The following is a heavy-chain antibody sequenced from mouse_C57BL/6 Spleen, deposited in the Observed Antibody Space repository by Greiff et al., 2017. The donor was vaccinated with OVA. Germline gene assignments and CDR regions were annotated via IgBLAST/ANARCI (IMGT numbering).Heavy chain of an antibody. CDR1: GFTFSSYG. CDR3: ARQGAQATDYFDY. Sequence: EVQLVESGGDLVKPGGSLTLSCAASGFTFSSYGMSWVRQTPDKRLEWVAIICSGGSYTYYPDSVKVRCTSARDNAKNTMYLLMSSLKSEDTAMYYCARQGAQATDYFDYWGQGTTLTVSA. CDR2: ICSGGSYT. J-gene: IGHJ2*01. V-gene: IGHV5-6*01. D-gene: IGHD3-2*02.